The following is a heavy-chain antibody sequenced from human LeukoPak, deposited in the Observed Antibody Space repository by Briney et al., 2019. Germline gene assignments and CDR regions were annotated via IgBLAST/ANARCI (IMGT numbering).Heavy chain of an antibody. Sequence: GGSLRLSCAASGFTFSSYEMSWVRQAPGKGLEWVSYVSSSGSTIYYADSVKGRFTISRDNAKNSLYLQMNSLRAEDTAVYYCAELGITMIGGVWGKGTTVTISS. CDR3: AELGITMIGGV. V-gene: IGHV3-48*03. D-gene: IGHD3-10*02. CDR2: VSSSGSTI. CDR1: GFTFSSYE. J-gene: IGHJ6*04.